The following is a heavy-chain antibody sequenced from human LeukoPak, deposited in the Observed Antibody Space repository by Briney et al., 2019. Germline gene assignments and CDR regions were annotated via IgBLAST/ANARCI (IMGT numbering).Heavy chain of an antibody. CDR2: NNPNSGGT. CDR3: ARYEYSSSWSRGEELEY. Sequence: WGSVKVSRKASGDSLTGYYMHGVRQAPGQGREWVGWNNPNSGGTNYAQKFQGGVTMTRNTSLSKAYMELSRLRSDDTAVYYCARYEYSSSWSRGEELEYWGQGTLVAVSS. V-gene: IGHV1-2*02. D-gene: IGHD6-13*01. CDR1: GDSLTGYY. J-gene: IGHJ4*02.